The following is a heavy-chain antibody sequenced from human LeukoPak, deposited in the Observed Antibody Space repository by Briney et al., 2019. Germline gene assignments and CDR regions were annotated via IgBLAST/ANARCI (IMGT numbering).Heavy chain of an antibody. CDR3: VKSWRSVIAAVYFDY. D-gene: IGHD6-6*01. CDR2: ISGNGGST. Sequence: GGSLRLSCSASGFTFSNYAMCLVRQAPGKGLEYVSVISGNGGSTYYADSVRGRFTNSRDNFKNMLYLQMSSLRAEDTAVYFCVKSWRSVIAAVYFDYWGQGTLVTVSS. CDR1: GFTFSNYA. J-gene: IGHJ4*02. V-gene: IGHV3-64D*06.